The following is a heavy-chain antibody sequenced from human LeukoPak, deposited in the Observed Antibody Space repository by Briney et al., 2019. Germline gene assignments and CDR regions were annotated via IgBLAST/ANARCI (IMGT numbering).Heavy chain of an antibody. V-gene: IGHV1-69*13. CDR1: GGTFSSYA. D-gene: IGHD3-10*01. CDR3: ARDRFGFGELLLYYFDY. CDR2: IIPIFGTA. Sequence: ASVKVSCKVSGGTFSSYAISWVRQAPGQGLEWMGGIIPIFGTANYAQKFQGRVTITADESTSTAYMELSSLRSEDTAVYYCARDRFGFGELLLYYFDYWGQGTLVTVSS. J-gene: IGHJ4*02.